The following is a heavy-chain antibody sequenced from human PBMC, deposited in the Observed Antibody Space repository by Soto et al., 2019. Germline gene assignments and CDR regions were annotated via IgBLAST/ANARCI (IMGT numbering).Heavy chain of an antibody. V-gene: IGHV1-8*02. CDR1: GYDFTAYD. D-gene: IGHD6-13*01. CDR3: GRGPSPRAPAGGTPYYYAMDV. CDR2: MNPINGAT. Sequence: ASVKVSCKASGYDFTAYDINWVRQASGQGLEWMGWMNPINGATGSARRFQGRVSMTRNAATGAAYLELTSLRSDDSAVYYCGRGPSPRAPAGGTPYYYAMDVWGQGTTVTVSS. J-gene: IGHJ6*02.